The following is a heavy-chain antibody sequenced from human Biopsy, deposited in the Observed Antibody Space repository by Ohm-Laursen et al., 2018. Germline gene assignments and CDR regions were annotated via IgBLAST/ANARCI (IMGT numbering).Heavy chain of an antibody. CDR3: GRSYGIMAAPVHL. CDR1: GFPFSDYY. CDR2: ISDGGTTI. J-gene: IGHJ4*01. V-gene: IGHV3-11*01. D-gene: IGHD3-16*01. Sequence: SLRLSCAASGFPFSDYYMRWIRQAPGKGLDWVSYISDGGTTIYYADSVKGRFTISRDNAKKSLYLQMTNLRAEDTAVYYCGRSYGIMAAPVHLWGQGTLVTVSS.